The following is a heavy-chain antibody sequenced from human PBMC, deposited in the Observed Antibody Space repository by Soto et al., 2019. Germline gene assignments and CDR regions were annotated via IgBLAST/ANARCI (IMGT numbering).Heavy chain of an antibody. CDR1: GFTFRSYE. J-gene: IGHJ3*02. CDR3: ARANGDDGAFDI. D-gene: IGHD4-17*01. V-gene: IGHV3-48*03. Sequence: EVQLVESGGGLVQPGGSLRLSCAASGFTFRSYEMNWVRQAPGKGLEWVSYISSSGSTIYYADSVKGRFTISRDNAKNSLYLQMNSLRAEDTAVYYCARANGDDGAFDIWGQGTMVTVSS. CDR2: ISSSGSTI.